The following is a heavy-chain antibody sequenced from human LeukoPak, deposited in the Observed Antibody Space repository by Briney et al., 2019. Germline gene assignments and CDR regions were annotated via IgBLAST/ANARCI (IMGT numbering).Heavy chain of an antibody. Sequence: GGSLRLSCAASGFTFSSFGINWVRQAPGKGLEWISYISGSGNTIYYADSVRGRFTISRDNSKNTLYLQMSSLRAEDTAVYYCAKSRAADTTLLFDYWGQGTLVTVSS. D-gene: IGHD6-13*01. J-gene: IGHJ4*02. CDR2: ISGSGNTI. CDR3: AKSRAADTTLLFDY. V-gene: IGHV3-48*01. CDR1: GFTFSSFG.